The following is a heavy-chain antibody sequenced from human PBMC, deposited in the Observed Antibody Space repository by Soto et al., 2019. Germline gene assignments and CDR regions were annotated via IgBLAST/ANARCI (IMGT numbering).Heavy chain of an antibody. CDR2: ISYGGSNK. Sequence: GGSLRLSCAASGFTFSSYGMHWVRQAPGKGLEWVAVISYGGSNKYYADSVKGRFTISRDNSKNTLYLQMNSLRAEDTAVYYCAKVAPYLNSSGWSSFDYWGQGTLVTVSS. CDR1: GFTFSSYG. D-gene: IGHD6-19*01. V-gene: IGHV3-30*18. J-gene: IGHJ4*02. CDR3: AKVAPYLNSSGWSSFDY.